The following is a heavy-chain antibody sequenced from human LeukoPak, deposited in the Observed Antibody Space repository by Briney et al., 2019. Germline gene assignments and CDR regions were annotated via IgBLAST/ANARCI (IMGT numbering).Heavy chain of an antibody. V-gene: IGHV3-7*01. CDR3: ASGRQLGY. CDR1: GFSFSNYW. D-gene: IGHD6-13*01. CDR2: IKEDGSEK. Sequence: GGSLSLSCAASGFSFSNYWMSWVRQAPGKGLEWVANIKEDGSEKYYVDSVKGRFTISRDNARNSLYLQMNSLKAEDTAVYYCASGRQLGYWGQGTLVTVSS. J-gene: IGHJ4*02.